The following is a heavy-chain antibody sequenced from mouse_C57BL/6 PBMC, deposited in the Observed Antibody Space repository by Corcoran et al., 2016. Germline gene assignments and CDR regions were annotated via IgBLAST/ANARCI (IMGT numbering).Heavy chain of an antibody. V-gene: IGHV9-3*01. J-gene: IGHJ2*01. CDR3: ARGLGPAHY. CDR2: INTYSGVP. Sequence: QIQLVQSGPELKKPGETVKISCKASGYTFTTYGMSWVKQAPGKGLKWMGWINTYSGVPTYADDFKGRFAFSLETSASTAYLQINNLKNEDTATYFCARGLGPAHYWGQGTTLTVSS. CDR1: GYTFTTYG. D-gene: IGHD4-1*01.